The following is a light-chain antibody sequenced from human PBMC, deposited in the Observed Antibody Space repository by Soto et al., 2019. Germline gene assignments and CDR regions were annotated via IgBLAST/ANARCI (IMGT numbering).Light chain of an antibody. CDR3: QQRRDT. CDR2: GAS. Sequence: EIVWTQSPGTLSLSQGARAPLSCRASPSVSNNYLAWYKQKPGQAPRLLIYGASNRATGIPDRFSGSGSGKDFTITISRLEPEDFALYYWQQRRDTFGQGTRLEIK. J-gene: IGKJ5*01. V-gene: IGKV3-20*01. CDR1: PSVSNNY.